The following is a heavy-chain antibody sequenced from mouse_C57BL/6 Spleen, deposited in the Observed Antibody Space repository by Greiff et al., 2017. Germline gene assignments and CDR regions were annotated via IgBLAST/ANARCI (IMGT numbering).Heavy chain of an antibody. V-gene: IGHV14-4*01. D-gene: IGHD2-4*01. CDR1: GFNIKDDY. CDR2: IDPENGDT. CDR3: TVPYDYFYYFGC. Sequence: EVQLQESGAELVRPGASVKLSCTASGFNIKDDYMHWVKQRPEQGLEWIGWIDPENGDTEYASKFQGKATITADTSSNTAYLQLSSLTSEDTAVYYCTVPYDYFYYFGCWGQGATLTVSS. J-gene: IGHJ2*01.